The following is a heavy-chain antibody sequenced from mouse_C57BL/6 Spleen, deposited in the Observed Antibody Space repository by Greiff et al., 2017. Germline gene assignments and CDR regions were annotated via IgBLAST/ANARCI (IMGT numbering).Heavy chain of an antibody. J-gene: IGHJ2*01. D-gene: IGHD1-1*01. CDR3: ARGANSDY. Sequence: EVQGVESGGGFVKPGGSLKLSCAASGFTFSSYAMSWVRQTPERRLEWVATISDGGSYTYYPDNVKGRFTISRDNAKNNLYLQLSHLKSEDTAMYYCARGANSDYWGQGTTLTVSS. CDR1: GFTFSSYA. V-gene: IGHV5-4*01. CDR2: ISDGGSYT.